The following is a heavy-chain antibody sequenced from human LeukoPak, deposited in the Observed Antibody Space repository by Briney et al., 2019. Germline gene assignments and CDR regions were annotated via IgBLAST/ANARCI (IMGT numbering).Heavy chain of an antibody. CDR3: ARRVFSSSWYDDY. V-gene: IGHV4-39*07. CDR1: GGSISSSSYY. J-gene: IGHJ4*02. CDR2: IYYSGST. D-gene: IGHD6-13*01. Sequence: SETLSLTCTVSGGSISSSSYYWGWIRQPPGKGLEWIGSIYYSGSTYYNPSLKSRVTISVDTSKNQFSLKLSSVTAADTAVYYCARRVFSSSWYDDYWGQGTLVTVSS.